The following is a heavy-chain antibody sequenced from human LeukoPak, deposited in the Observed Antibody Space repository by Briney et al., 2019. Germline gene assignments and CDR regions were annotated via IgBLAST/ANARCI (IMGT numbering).Heavy chain of an antibody. J-gene: IGHJ4*02. V-gene: IGHV3-21*01. CDR2: ISKSSSYL. CDR3: ARDQSESSRGWYVGGFDS. CDR1: GFAFSNYN. D-gene: IGHD6-19*01. Sequence: PGGSLRLSCAASGFAFSNYNMNWVRQAPGKGLEWVSSISKSSSYLYYADSMKGRSTISRDNAKNSLYLQMNSLRAEDTAVYYCARDQSESSRGWYVGGFDSWGQGTLVTVSS.